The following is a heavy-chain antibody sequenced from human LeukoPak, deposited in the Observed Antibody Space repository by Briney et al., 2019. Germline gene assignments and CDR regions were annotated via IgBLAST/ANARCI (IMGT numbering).Heavy chain of an antibody. D-gene: IGHD4-11*01. CDR1: GGSFSGYY. CDR2: INHSGST. V-gene: IGHV4-34*01. CDR3: ARGHSDYYYYYMDV. Sequence: PSETRSLTCAVYGGSFSGYYWSWIRQPPGKGLEWIGEINHSGSTNYNPSLKSRVTISVDTSKNQFSLKLSSVTAADTAVYYCARGHSDYYYYYMDVWGKGTTVTISS. J-gene: IGHJ6*03.